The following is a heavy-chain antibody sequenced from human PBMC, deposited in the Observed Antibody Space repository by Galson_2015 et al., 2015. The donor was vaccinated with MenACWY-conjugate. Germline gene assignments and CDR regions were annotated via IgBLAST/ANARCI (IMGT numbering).Heavy chain of an antibody. J-gene: IGHJ5*02. CDR2: ISSTGSYI. Sequence: SLRLSCAASGFTFSNYNMNWVRQTPGKGLEWVSCISSTGSYIYYADSLKGRFTISRDNAKNSLYLQMNSLTSEDTAVYYCAKGTTASRPNWFDPWGQGTLVIVSS. CDR1: GFTFSNYN. D-gene: IGHD6-6*01. V-gene: IGHV3-21*01. CDR3: AKGTTASRPNWFDP.